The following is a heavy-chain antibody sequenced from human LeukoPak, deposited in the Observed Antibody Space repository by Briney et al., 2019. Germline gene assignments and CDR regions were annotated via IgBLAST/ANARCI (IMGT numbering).Heavy chain of an antibody. D-gene: IGHD4-17*01. V-gene: IGHV4-31*03. CDR3: ARGRPPHDYGTLFDY. J-gene: IGHJ4*02. CDR2: IYYNGGT. CDR1: GGSISSNTYY. Sequence: SETLSLTCTVSGGSISSNTYYWSWIRQHPGKGLEWIGFIYYNGGTYYNPSLKSRVTISVDTSKNQFSLRLSSVTAADTAVYYCARGRPPHDYGTLFDYWGQGTLVTVSS.